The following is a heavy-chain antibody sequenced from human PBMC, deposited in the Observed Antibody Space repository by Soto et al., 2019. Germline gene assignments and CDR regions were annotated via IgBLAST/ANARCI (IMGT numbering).Heavy chain of an antibody. Sequence: PGWSLRLSCSASVFTFSSYAMHWLRQAPGKGLEWVAVISYDGSNKYYADSVKGRFTISRDNSKNTLYLQMNSLRAEDTAVYYCARVGGSYSYYYYYGMDVWGQGTTVTVSS. CDR2: ISYDGSNK. CDR3: ARVGGSYSYYYYYGMDV. V-gene: IGHV3-30-3*01. D-gene: IGHD1-26*01. J-gene: IGHJ6*02. CDR1: VFTFSSYA.